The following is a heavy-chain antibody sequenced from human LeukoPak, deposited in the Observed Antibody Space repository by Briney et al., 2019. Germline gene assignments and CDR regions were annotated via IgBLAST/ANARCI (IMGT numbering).Heavy chain of an antibody. D-gene: IGHD2-15*01. J-gene: IGHJ4*02. CDR1: GYTFTRYD. Sequence: GASVKVSCKASGYTFTRYDINWVGQATGQGLEWMGLMNTKSGNTGHAQTFQGRVTITRDTSISTVYMELSSLRSEDTAVYFCARVDGSPDYWGQGTLVTVSS. CDR2: MNTKSGNT. CDR3: ARVDGSPDY. V-gene: IGHV1-8*03.